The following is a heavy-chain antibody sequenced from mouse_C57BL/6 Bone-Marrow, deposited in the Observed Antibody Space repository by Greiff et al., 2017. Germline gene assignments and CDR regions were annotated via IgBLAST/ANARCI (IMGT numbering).Heavy chain of an antibody. V-gene: IGHV1-22*01. CDR1: GYTFTDYN. Sequence: VQLQQSGPELVKPGASVQMSCKASGYTFTDYNMHWVKQSHGKSLEWIGYINPNNGGTSYNQKFKGKATLTVNKSSSTAYMELRSLTSEDSAVYYCARGASGYYGSSYWYFDVWGTGTTVTVSS. J-gene: IGHJ1*03. CDR2: INPNNGGT. CDR3: ARGASGYYGSSYWYFDV. D-gene: IGHD1-1*01.